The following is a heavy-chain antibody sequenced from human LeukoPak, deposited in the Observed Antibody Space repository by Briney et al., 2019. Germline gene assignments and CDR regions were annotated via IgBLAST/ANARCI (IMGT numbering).Heavy chain of an antibody. CDR2: IYYSGST. V-gene: IGHV4-31*03. D-gene: IGHD3-22*01. CDR1: GGSINSGDYY. Sequence: SETLSLTCTVSGGSINSGDYYWSWIRQLPGKGLEWIGYIYYSGSTYYPPSLRSRVTISVDTSKNQFSLRLSSVTAADTAVYYCARAYSYDTSALDSWGQGTLVTVSS. CDR3: ARAYSYDTSALDS. J-gene: IGHJ4*02.